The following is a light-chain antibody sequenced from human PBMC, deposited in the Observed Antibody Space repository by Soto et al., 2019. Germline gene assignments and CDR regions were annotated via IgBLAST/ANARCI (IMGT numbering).Light chain of an antibody. V-gene: IGKV4-1*01. Sequence: DIVMTQSPYSLAVSLGDRATITCKSSQSVLYSSNQKNYLGWYQQKAGQPPKLLIYCASIRKSGVPDRFRGSVYGTDFTLTISELQAEDAAVYYCHQYAVATWTFGQGTKVEV. CDR3: HQYAVATWT. CDR2: CAS. J-gene: IGKJ1*01. CDR1: QSVLYSSNQKNY.